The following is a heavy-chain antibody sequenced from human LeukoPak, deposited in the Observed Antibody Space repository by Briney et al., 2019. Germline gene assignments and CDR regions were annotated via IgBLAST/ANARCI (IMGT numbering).Heavy chain of an antibody. V-gene: IGHV4-34*01. J-gene: IGHJ3*02. CDR1: GGSFSGYY. CDR3: ARGPNNYGDYYRLGAFDI. CDR2: INHSGST. D-gene: IGHD4-17*01. Sequence: SVTLSLTCAVYGGSFSGYYWSWIRQPPGKGLEWIGEINHSGSTNYNPSLKSRVTISVDTSKNQFSLKLSSVTAADTAVYYCARGPNNYGDYYRLGAFDIWGQGTMVTVSS.